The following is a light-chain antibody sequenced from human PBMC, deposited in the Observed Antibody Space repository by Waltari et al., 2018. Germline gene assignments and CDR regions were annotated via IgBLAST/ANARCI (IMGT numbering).Light chain of an antibody. J-gene: IGKJ4*01. Sequence: DIQMTQSPSTLSASVGDRVTITCRASQSIRSSLAWYQQKPGKAPKFLIYEASSLESGVPLRFSGIASGTEFTLTISRLQPDEFATYFCQQYDAYALTCGGGTKVEIK. CDR3: QQYDAYALT. CDR1: QSIRSS. V-gene: IGKV1-5*03. CDR2: EAS.